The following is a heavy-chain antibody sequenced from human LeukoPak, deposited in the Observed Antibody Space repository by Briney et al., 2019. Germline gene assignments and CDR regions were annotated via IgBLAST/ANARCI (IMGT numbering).Heavy chain of an antibody. CDR2: ISSSSSYI. Sequence: GGSLRLSCAASGFTFSSYSMNWVRQAPGKGLEWVSSISSSSSYIYYADSVKGRFTISRDNAKNSLYLQMNSLRAEDTAVYYCARCGVDTAMTQAKYWGQGTLLTVSS. J-gene: IGHJ4*02. D-gene: IGHD5-18*01. V-gene: IGHV3-21*04. CDR1: GFTFSSYS. CDR3: ARCGVDTAMTQAKY.